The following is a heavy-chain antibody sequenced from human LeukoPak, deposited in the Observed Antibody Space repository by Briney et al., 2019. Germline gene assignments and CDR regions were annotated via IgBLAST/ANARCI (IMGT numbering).Heavy chain of an antibody. CDR2: INPNSGGT. Sequence: ASVKVSCKASGYTFTGYYMHWVRQAPGQGLEWMGWINPNSGGTNYAQKFQGRVTMTRDTPISTAYMELSRLRSDDTAVYYCARDREKLELRRGFDYWGQGTLVTVSS. J-gene: IGHJ4*02. D-gene: IGHD1-7*01. CDR1: GYTFTGYY. V-gene: IGHV1-2*02. CDR3: ARDREKLELRRGFDY.